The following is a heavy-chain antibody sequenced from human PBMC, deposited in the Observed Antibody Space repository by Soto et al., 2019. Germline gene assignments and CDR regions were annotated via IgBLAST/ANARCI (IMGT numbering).Heavy chain of an antibody. CDR1: GFTFSSYA. Sequence: PGGSLRLSCSASGFTFSSYAMHWVRQAPGKGLEYVSAISSNGGSTYYADSVKGRFTISRDNSKNTLYLQMSSLRAEDAAVYYCVKAFRYFDWLPDFDYWGQGTLVTVSS. J-gene: IGHJ4*02. V-gene: IGHV3-64D*06. D-gene: IGHD3-9*01. CDR2: ISSNGGST. CDR3: VKAFRYFDWLPDFDY.